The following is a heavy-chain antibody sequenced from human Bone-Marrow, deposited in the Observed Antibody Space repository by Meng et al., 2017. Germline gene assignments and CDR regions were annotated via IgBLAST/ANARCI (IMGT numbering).Heavy chain of an antibody. D-gene: IGHD2-21*01. CDR2: IWYDGSNK. Sequence: GESLKISCAASGFTFSSYGMHWVRQAPGKGLEWVAVIWYDGSNKYYADSVKGRFTISRDNSKNTLYLHMNSLRAGDTAVYYCAKDTIPIPKSFFDYWGQGTLVTVSS. CDR3: AKDTIPIPKSFFDY. CDR1: GFTFSSYG. J-gene: IGHJ4*02. V-gene: IGHV3-33*06.